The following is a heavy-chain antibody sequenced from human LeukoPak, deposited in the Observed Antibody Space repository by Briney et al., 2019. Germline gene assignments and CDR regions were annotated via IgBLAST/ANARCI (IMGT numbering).Heavy chain of an antibody. CDR3: ARGVGRGPHRYDY. D-gene: IGHD3-16*02. V-gene: IGHV4-31*03. CDR1: GGSISRGGYY. Sequence: SETLSLTCTVSGGSISRGGYYWSWIRQHPGKGLEWIGYIYYSGSTYYNPSLKSRVTISVDTSKNQFSLKLSSVTAADTAVYYCARGVGRGPHRYDYWGQGTLVTVSS. J-gene: IGHJ4*02. CDR2: IYYSGST.